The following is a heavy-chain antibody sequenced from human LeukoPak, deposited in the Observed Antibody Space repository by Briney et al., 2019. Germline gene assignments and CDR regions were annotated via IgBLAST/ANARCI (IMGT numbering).Heavy chain of an antibody. D-gene: IGHD1-26*01. CDR1: GGTFSSYA. CDR3: ARARISGVNYYYYYGMDV. J-gene: IGHJ6*02. V-gene: IGHV1-69*04. CDR2: IIPILGIA. Sequence: GASVKVSCKASGGTFSSYAISWVRQAPGQGLEWMGRIIPILGIANYAQKFQGRVTITADESTSTAYMELSSLRSEDTAVYYCARARISGVNYYYYYGMDVWGQGTTVTVSS.